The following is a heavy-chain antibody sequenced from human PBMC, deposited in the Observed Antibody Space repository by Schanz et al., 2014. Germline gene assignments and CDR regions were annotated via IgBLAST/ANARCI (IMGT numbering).Heavy chain of an antibody. Sequence: QVQLVQSGSELKKPGASVKVSCKASGYTFAMYVMNWVRQAPGQGLEWMGWITTNTANPTYAQGFTGRFVYTLDAAVTPANLEISRPKAEDTTVYHCATGYSGYSHFDYWGQGALVTVSS. J-gene: IGHJ4*02. V-gene: IGHV7-4-1*02. CDR1: GYTFAMYV. CDR2: ITTNTANP. CDR3: ATGYSGYSHFDY. D-gene: IGHD5-12*01.